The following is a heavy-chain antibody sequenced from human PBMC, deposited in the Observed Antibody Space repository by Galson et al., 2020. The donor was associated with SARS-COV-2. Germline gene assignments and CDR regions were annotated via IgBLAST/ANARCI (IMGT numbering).Heavy chain of an antibody. D-gene: IGHD3-22*01. CDR1: GFTFSSYD. CDR3: ARGVYYYDSRGYPNCDY. CDR2: IGTAGDT. J-gene: IGHJ4*02. Sequence: GESLKISCAASGFTFSSYDMHWVRQATGKGLEWVSAIGTAGDTYYPGSVKGRFTISRENAKNSLYLQMNSLRAGDMAVYYCARGVYYYDSRGYPNCDYWGQGTLVTVSS. V-gene: IGHV3-13*04.